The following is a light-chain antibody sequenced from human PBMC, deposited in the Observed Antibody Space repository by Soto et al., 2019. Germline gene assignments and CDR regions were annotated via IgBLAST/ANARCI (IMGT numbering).Light chain of an antibody. V-gene: IGKV3-15*01. CDR1: QSVSSN. CDR3: QLYNIWPQSYT. J-gene: IGKJ2*01. Sequence: DIVLTQSPATLSVSPGERATLSFMASQSVSSNLAWYQQKPDQAPRLLIFAASTRATGIPARFSGSWSGTEFTLTISSLQSEDFAVYDCQLYNIWPQSYTFGQGPQLEIK. CDR2: AAS.